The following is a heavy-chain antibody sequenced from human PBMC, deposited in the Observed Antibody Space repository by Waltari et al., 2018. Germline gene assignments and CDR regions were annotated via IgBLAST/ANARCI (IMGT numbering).Heavy chain of an antibody. J-gene: IGHJ5*02. D-gene: IGHD6-13*01. Sequence: VQLVQSGAEVKKPGSSVKVSCTASGGTFSSYATSWVRPATGPGLEWMGGIIPIFGTANYAQKFQGRVTITADESTSTAYMELSSLRSEDTAVYYCARDGLEIAAAGHGYWFDPWGQGTLVTVSS. CDR1: GGTFSSYA. V-gene: IGHV1-69*01. CDR3: ARDGLEIAAAGHGYWFDP. CDR2: IIPIFGTA.